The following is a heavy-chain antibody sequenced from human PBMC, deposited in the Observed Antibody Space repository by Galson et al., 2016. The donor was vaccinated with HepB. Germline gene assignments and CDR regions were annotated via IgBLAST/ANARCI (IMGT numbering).Heavy chain of an antibody. CDR2: IDSSRYS. V-gene: IGHV4-31*03. CDR3: ARDSSSGLRTFDV. CDR1: GGSISSGDYY. D-gene: IGHD4-17*01. Sequence: LSLTCTVSGGSISSGDYYRPWLRQRPGRGLAWIAYIDSSRYSYSNPSLKSRLAISADTSKNQFSLKLNSVTAADTAVYYCARDSSSGLRTFDVWGQGRMVTVSS. J-gene: IGHJ3*01.